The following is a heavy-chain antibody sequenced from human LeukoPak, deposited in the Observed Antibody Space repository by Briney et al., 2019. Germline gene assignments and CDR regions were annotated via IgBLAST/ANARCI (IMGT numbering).Heavy chain of an antibody. Sequence: PSETLSLTCTVSGGSISTSSYYWGWICQPPGKGLEWIGSIYHSRSTYYNASLKSRVTMSVDTSKNQFSLNLSSVTAADTAVYYCARDTGAQWWYFDLWGRGTLVTVSS. D-gene: IGHD1-26*01. J-gene: IGHJ2*01. CDR2: IYHSRST. CDR3: ARDTGAQWWYFDL. V-gene: IGHV4-39*07. CDR1: GGSISTSSYY.